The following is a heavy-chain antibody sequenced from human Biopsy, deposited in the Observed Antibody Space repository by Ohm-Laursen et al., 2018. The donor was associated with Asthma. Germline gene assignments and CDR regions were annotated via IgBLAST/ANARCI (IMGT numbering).Heavy chain of an antibody. J-gene: IGHJ6*02. V-gene: IGHV3-53*01. D-gene: IGHD5-24*01. CDR3: ARISRLGYNSLDYGMDV. Sequence: SLRLSCAAFGFSVSTKYMSGVRQAPGKGLEWVSLIYSGDNTYYADSVKGRFTISRDHSKLYLQMNNLRAEDTAVYHCARISRLGYNSLDYGMDVWGQGTTVTVSS. CDR2: IYSGDNT. CDR1: GFSVSTKY.